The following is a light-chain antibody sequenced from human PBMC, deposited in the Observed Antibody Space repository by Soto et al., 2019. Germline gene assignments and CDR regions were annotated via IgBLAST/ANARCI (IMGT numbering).Light chain of an antibody. CDR3: LQHNSYPWT. Sequence: DIQMTQSPSSLSASVGGRLTITCRASQGIRSDLVWYQQKPGKAPKRLIYSASSLQSGVPSTFSGSGSGTEFTLTISSLQPEDFATYYCLQHNSYPWTFGQGTKVDIK. CDR2: SAS. V-gene: IGKV1-17*01. CDR1: QGIRSD. J-gene: IGKJ1*01.